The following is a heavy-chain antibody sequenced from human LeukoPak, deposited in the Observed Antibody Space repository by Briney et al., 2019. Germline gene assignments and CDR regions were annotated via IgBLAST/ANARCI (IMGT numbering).Heavy chain of an antibody. Sequence: GGSLRLSCVVSGFNFSTSWMNSVRQAPGKGLECVATIKRDGSEEYYVDSVRGRFTISRDNAKNSLYLQMHSLRVDDTAVYYCTTVGRIHWGQGARFTVSS. D-gene: IGHD2/OR15-2a*01. J-gene: IGHJ1*01. V-gene: IGHV3-7*05. CDR1: GFNFSTSW. CDR2: IKRDGSEE. CDR3: TTVGRIH.